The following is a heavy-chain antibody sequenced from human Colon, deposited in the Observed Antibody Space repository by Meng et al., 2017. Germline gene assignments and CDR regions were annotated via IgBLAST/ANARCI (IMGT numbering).Heavy chain of an antibody. CDR2: IWPGDSDT. J-gene: IGHJ5*02. CDR1: GYTFTNHW. CDR3: ARYGDSGSYVSNWFDP. V-gene: IGHV5-51*01. Sequence: GESLKIFCKASGYTFTNHWIGWVRQKPGEGLEWVGIIWPGDSDTRYSPSFQGQVTMSVDESINTAYLQWNSLKASDSAMYYCARYGDSGSYVSNWFDPWGQGTLVTVSS. D-gene: IGHD1-26*01.